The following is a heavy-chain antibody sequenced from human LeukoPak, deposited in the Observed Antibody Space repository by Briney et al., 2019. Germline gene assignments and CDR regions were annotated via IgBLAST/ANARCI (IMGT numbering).Heavy chain of an antibody. J-gene: IGHJ3*02. CDR2: IIPIFGTA. CDR3: ARGDYGDYGRAFDI. Sequence: SVKVSCQASGGTLSSYAISWERQAPGPGIEWMGGIIPIFGTANYAQKFQGRVTITADKSTSTAYMELSSLRSEDTAVYYCARGDYGDYGRAFDIWGQGTMVTVSS. D-gene: IGHD4-17*01. CDR1: GGTLSSYA. V-gene: IGHV1-69*06.